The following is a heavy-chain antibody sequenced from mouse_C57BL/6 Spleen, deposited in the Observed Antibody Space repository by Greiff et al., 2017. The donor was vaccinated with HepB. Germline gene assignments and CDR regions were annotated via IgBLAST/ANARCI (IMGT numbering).Heavy chain of an antibody. Sequence: VESGGGLVKPGGSLKLSCAASGFTFSSYAMSWVRQTPEKRLEWVATISDGGSYTYYPDNVKGRFTISRDNAKNNLYLQMSHLKSEDTAMYYCARDLAMDYWGQGTSVTVSS. CDR1: GFTFSSYA. J-gene: IGHJ4*01. V-gene: IGHV5-4*01. CDR3: ARDLAMDY. CDR2: ISDGGSYT.